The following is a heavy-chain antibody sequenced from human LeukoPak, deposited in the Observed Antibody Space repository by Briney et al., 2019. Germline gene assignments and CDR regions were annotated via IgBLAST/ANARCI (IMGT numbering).Heavy chain of an antibody. J-gene: IGHJ4*02. CDR3: AKGRAYYYDSSGTLFDY. D-gene: IGHD3-22*01. Sequence: GRSLRLSCAASGFTFDDYAMPWVRQAPGKGLEWVSGISWNSGSIGYADSVKGRFTISRDNAKNSLYLQMNSLRAEDTALYYCAKGRAYYYDSSGTLFDYWGQGTLVTVSS. V-gene: IGHV3-9*01. CDR1: GFTFDDYA. CDR2: ISWNSGSI.